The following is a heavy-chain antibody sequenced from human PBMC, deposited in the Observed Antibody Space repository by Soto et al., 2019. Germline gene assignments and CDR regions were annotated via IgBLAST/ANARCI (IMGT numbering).Heavy chain of an antibody. J-gene: IGHJ4*02. CDR3: ARVRKTYGDYDY. CDR2: ISSTGSTI. Sequence: EVQLVESGGGLVQPGGSLRLSCAGFGFSFSNHHVHWVRQAPGKGLEYVSGISSTGSTIYYANSVKGRFTISRDNSKNTLFLQMGDLRNEDMAVYYCARVRKTYGDYDYWGQGTLVTVSS. D-gene: IGHD4-17*01. CDR1: GFSFSNHH. V-gene: IGHV3-64*01.